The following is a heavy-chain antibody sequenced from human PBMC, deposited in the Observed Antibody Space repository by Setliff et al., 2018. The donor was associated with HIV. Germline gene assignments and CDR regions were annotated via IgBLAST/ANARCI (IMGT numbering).Heavy chain of an antibody. J-gene: IGHJ6*02. V-gene: IGHV4-59*01. CDR3: ARGDGYRSNDAYYDTGMDV. D-gene: IGHD5-12*01. CDR1: GASISSYY. CDR2: IYNSGYS. Sequence: SETLSLTCKVSGASISSYYWSWVRQPPGRGLEWIGYIYNSGYSNSKPSLKSRVTMSLDTSKNQFSLELTSVTAAETAVYFCARGDGYRSNDAYYDTGMDVWGQGITVTVSS.